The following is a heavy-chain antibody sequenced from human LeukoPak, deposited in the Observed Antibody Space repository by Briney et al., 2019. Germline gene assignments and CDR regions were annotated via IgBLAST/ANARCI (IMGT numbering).Heavy chain of an antibody. D-gene: IGHD3-10*01. CDR3: AREHGWYYYGSGSYYYYYMDV. CDR1: GGSISSSNW. Sequence: SGTLSLTCTVSGGSISSSNWWSWVRQPPGKGLECIGEIYHLGATNYNPSLKSRVTISVDTSKNQFSLKLSSVTAADTAVYYCAREHGWYYYGSGSYYYYYMDVWGKGTTVTVSS. CDR2: IYHLGAT. J-gene: IGHJ6*03. V-gene: IGHV4-4*02.